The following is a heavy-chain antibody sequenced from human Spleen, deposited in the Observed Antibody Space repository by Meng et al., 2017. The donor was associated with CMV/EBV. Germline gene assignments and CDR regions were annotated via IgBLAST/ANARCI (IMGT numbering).Heavy chain of an antibody. J-gene: IGHJ5*02. D-gene: IGHD2-2*01. CDR2: ISAYNGNT. V-gene: IGHV1-18*01. CDR1: GYTFTSYG. CDR3: ARGEIVVVPAANFDP. Sequence: ASVKVSCKASGYTFTSYGISWVRQAPGQGLEWMGWISAYNGNTNYAQKLQGSVTMTRDTSISTAYMELSRLRSADTAVYYCARGEIVVVPAANFDPWGQGTLVTVSS.